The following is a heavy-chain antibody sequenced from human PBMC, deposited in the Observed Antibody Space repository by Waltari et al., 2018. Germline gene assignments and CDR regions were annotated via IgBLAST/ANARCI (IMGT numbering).Heavy chain of an antibody. CDR2: LYHAGNT. V-gene: IGHV3-53*01. Sequence: EVQLVESGGHLIQPGGYLRVSCAASGFNVSSYYMNWVRQAPGKGLEWVSILYHAGNTYYADSVKGRFTFSRDNSKNTLYLQMNSLRAEDTAVYYCARGNTKYGMDVWGPGTTVTVSS. CDR1: GFNVSSYY. D-gene: IGHD2-8*01. J-gene: IGHJ6*02. CDR3: ARGNTKYGMDV.